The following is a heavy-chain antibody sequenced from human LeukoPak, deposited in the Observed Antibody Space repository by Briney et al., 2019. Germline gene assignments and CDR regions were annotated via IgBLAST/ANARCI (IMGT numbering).Heavy chain of an antibody. D-gene: IGHD6-19*01. CDR3: ARVDRYTSGWNAFDI. V-gene: IGHV5-51*01. J-gene: IGHJ3*02. CDR1: GYSFTNYW. Sequence: GESLKISCEGSGYSFTNYWIGWVRQMPGKGLEWMGIIYPGDSDVRYSPSFQGQVTISADKSISTAFLQWASLQASDTAIHYCARVDRYTSGWNAFDIWGQGTLDTVSS. CDR2: IYPGDSDV.